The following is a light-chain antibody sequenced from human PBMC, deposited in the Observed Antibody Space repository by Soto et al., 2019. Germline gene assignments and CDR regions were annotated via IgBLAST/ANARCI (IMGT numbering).Light chain of an antibody. V-gene: IGKV1-39*01. Sequence: DIQMTQSPSSLSASIGDRVTITCRASQSISSYLYWYQQRPGKAPKFLISAASTLQSGVPSRFSSSGSGTDFTLTIRRLRPEDSATYYFQQSFSTPPTFGGGTKVEIK. CDR2: AAS. CDR1: QSISSY. J-gene: IGKJ4*01. CDR3: QQSFSTPPT.